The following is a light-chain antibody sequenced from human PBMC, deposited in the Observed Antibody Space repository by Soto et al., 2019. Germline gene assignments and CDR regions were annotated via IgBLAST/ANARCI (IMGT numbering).Light chain of an antibody. V-gene: IGKV1-13*02. Sequence: IQMTQSPSSLSASVGDRVTISFRASQGIINYLAWYQQKPGKAPKLLIYDASSLESGVPSRFSGSGSGTDFTLTISSLEPEDFAVYYCQQRSNFGQGTRLEI. CDR2: DAS. CDR1: QGIINY. CDR3: QQRSN. J-gene: IGKJ5*01.